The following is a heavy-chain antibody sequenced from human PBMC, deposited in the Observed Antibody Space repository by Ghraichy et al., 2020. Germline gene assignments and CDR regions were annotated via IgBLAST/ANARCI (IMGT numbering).Heavy chain of an antibody. V-gene: IGHV3-9*01. Sequence: SLRLSCAASGFTFDDYAMHWVRQAPGKGLEWVSGISWNSGSIGYADSVKGRFTISRDNAKNSLYLQMNSLRAEDTALYYCAKGSVVVVAATRGPLDYWGQGTLVTVSS. D-gene: IGHD2-15*01. CDR3: AKGSVVVVAATRGPLDY. CDR2: ISWNSGSI. CDR1: GFTFDDYA. J-gene: IGHJ4*02.